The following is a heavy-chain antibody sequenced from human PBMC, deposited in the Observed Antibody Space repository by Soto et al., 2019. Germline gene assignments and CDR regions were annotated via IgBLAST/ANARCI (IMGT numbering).Heavy chain of an antibody. D-gene: IGHD3-3*01. J-gene: IGHJ4*02. CDR2: IVPMFGTS. CDR1: GGTSTRYA. CDR3: NRGSEYDFWSGYL. Sequence: QERLVQSGAEVRKPGSSVKVSCKVTGGTSTRYAINWVRQAPGQGLEWMGGIVPMFGTSKYAQKFQGRVTITADTSTNIAYIELGSLRSEDTAVYYCNRGSEYDFWSGYLWGQGTLVSVSS. V-gene: IGHV1-69*06.